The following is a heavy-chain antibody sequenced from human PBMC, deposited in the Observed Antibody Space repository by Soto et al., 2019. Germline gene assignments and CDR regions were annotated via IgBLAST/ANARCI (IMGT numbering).Heavy chain of an antibody. V-gene: IGHV3-30*03. Sequence: QAQLVESGGGVVQPGRSLRLSCAASGFAFSSYGMHWVRQAPGTGLEWVAVISYDGSLQHYADSVKGRFTISRDNSKNMVLLQMSRRRAEDTAVYYCVSDRGYGHASVPYSWGQGTLVSVSS. CDR2: ISYDGSLQ. CDR1: GFAFSSYG. CDR3: VSDRGYGHASVPYS. D-gene: IGHD5-18*01. J-gene: IGHJ4*02.